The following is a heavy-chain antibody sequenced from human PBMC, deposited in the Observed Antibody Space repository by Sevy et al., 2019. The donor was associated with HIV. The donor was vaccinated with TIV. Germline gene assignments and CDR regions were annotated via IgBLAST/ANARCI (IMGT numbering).Heavy chain of an antibody. D-gene: IGHD3-3*01. Sequence: SETLSLTCTVSGDSISNYYWSWIRQPAGKGLEWIGRIYDSGSATYNPSLESRVTMSADTTKNQLSLKLHSVTAADTAVYDCARDRVTIFGVTIDYYFDYWGQGTLVTVSS. CDR2: IYDSGSA. V-gene: IGHV4-4*07. CDR1: GDSISNYY. CDR3: ARDRVTIFGVTIDYYFDY. J-gene: IGHJ4*02.